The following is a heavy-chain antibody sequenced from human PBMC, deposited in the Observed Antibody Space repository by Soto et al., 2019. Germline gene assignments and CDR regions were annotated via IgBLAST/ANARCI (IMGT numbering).Heavy chain of an antibody. V-gene: IGHV3-23*01. Sequence: GSLRLSCAASGFTFSKYGMIRARLAQGKGLDCVSDLSDGGATTHDAASVKGRVTISRDNSKETLYLQMNSLRAEDTAVYYCARDLLRYSGYDYGYWGQGTLVTVSS. CDR2: LSDGGATT. J-gene: IGHJ4*02. CDR3: ARDLLRYSGYDYGY. CDR1: GFTFSKYG. D-gene: IGHD5-12*01.